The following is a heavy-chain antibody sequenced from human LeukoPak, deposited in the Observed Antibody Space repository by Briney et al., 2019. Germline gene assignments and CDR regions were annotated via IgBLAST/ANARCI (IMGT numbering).Heavy chain of an antibody. V-gene: IGHV3-23*01. J-gene: IGHJ4*02. D-gene: IGHD3-10*01. Sequence: GGSLRLSCAASGFTFTTYTMNWVRQAPGKGLEWVSVISPGGGGTYYADSVKGRFTVSRDNSKNTLSLQMNSLRAEDTAVYYCARYYGSGSVGGFDYWGQGTLVTVSS. CDR2: ISPGGGGT. CDR3: ARYYGSGSVGGFDY. CDR1: GFTFTTYT.